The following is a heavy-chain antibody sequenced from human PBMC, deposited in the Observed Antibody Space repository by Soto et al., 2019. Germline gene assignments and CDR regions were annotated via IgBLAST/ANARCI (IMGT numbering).Heavy chain of an antibody. CDR2: IIPIFGTA. CDR3: ARDWDYSGYDPRNYYFDY. J-gene: IGHJ4*02. D-gene: IGHD5-12*01. V-gene: IGHV1-69*13. CDR1: GGTFSSYA. Sequence: SSVKVSCKASGGTFSSYAISWVRQAPGQGLEWMGGIIPIFGTANYAQKFQGRVTITADESTSTAYMELSSLRSEDTAVYYCARDWDYSGYDPRNYYFDYWGQGTLVTVSS.